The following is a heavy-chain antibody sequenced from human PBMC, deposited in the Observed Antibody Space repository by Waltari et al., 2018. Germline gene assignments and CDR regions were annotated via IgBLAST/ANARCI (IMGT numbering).Heavy chain of an antibody. CDR3: ARGRYVPGP. V-gene: IGHV3-7*03. D-gene: IGHD3-10*02. J-gene: IGHJ5*02. CDR2: IKEDGTEK. CDR1: GFTFSSYS. Sequence: EVQLVESGGGLVQPGGSLRLSCAASGFTFSSYSMTWVRQAPGKGLEWVANIKEDGTEKKYVDSVKGRFTNSRDNAKNSLYLEMNSLRVEDTAVYYCARGRYVPGPWGQGTLVTVSS.